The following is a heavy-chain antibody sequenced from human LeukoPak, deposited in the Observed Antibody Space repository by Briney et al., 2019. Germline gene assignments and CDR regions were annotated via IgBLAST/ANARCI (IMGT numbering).Heavy chain of an antibody. J-gene: IGHJ4*02. CDR3: ARGPPYIVVVTAIGFFDY. Sequence: SQTLSLTCTVSGGSISSGGYYWSWIRQPPGKGLEGIGEINHSGSTNYNPSLKSRVTISVDTSKNQFSLKLSSVTAADTAVYYCARGPPYIVVVTAIGFFDYWGQGTLVTVSS. CDR2: INHSGST. CDR1: GGSISSGGYY. D-gene: IGHD2-21*02. V-gene: IGHV4-30-2*01.